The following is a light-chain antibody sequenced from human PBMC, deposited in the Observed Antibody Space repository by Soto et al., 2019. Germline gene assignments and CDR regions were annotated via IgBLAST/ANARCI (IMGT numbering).Light chain of an antibody. J-gene: IGKJ4*01. Sequence: DIQMTQSPSTLSASVGDRVTITCRASQSLSSWLAWYQEQPGKAPKLLIYKASSLDSGAPSRFSGSGSETEFTLTISSLQPDDFATYYCQQDNTFPLTFGGGTKVEIK. CDR1: QSLSSW. CDR2: KAS. CDR3: QQDNTFPLT. V-gene: IGKV1-5*03.